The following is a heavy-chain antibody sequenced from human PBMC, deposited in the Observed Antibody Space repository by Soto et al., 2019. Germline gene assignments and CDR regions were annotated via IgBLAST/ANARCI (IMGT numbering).Heavy chain of an antibody. D-gene: IGHD2-15*01. CDR1: GFTFSSYG. CDR2: IWYDGSNK. CDR3: ARYSLFGGLDIGVVYYMDV. J-gene: IGHJ6*03. Sequence: QVQLVESGGGVVQPGRSLRLSCAASGFTFSSYGMHWVRQAPGKGLEWVAVIWYDGSNKYYADSVKGRFTISRDNSKNTLYLQMNSLRAEDTAVYYCARYSLFGGLDIGVVYYMDVWGKGPTVTVSS. V-gene: IGHV3-33*01.